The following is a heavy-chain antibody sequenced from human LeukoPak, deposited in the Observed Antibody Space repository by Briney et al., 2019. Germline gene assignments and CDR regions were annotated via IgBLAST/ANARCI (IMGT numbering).Heavy chain of an antibody. J-gene: IGHJ4*02. CDR3: ARYIIQLDF. CDR1: GYTFTGNY. CDR2: INPNSGVT. V-gene: IGHV1-2*02. Sequence: ASVKVSCQASGYTFTGNYVHWVRQAPGPGLEWMGWINPNSGVTNYAQKFQGRVTMTRDTSISTAYMELNRLRSDDTAVYYCARYIIQLDFWGQGTLVTVSS. D-gene: IGHD5-18*01.